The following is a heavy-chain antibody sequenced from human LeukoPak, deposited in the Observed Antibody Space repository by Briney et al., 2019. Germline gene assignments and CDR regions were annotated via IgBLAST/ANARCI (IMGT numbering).Heavy chain of an antibody. CDR2: IIPILGIA. CDR1: RGTFSSYA. Sequence: GAAVKVSCKASRGTFSSYAISWVRQAPGQGLEWMGRIIPILGIANYAQKFQGRVTITADKSTSTAYMELSSLRSEDTAVYHCASPLAYCGGDCPAVDYWGQGTLVTVSS. D-gene: IGHD2-21*02. CDR3: ASPLAYCGGDCPAVDY. V-gene: IGHV1-69*04. J-gene: IGHJ4*02.